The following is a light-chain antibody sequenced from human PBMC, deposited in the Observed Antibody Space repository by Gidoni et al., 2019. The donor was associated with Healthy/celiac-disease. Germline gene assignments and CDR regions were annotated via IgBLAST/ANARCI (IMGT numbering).Light chain of an antibody. V-gene: IGLV1-40*01. CDR1: SSNIGAGYD. CDR3: QSYDSSLSGYV. Sequence: QSVLTQPPSVSGAPGQRVTISCTGSSSNIGAGYDVHWYQQLPGTAPKLLIYGNSHRPSVVPDRFSGSKSGTSASLAITGLQAEDEADYSCQSYDSSLSGYVFGTGTKVTVL. J-gene: IGLJ1*01. CDR2: GNS.